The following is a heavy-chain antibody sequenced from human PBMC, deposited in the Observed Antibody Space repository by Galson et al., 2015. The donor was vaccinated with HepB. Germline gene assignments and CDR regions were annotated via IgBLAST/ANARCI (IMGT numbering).Heavy chain of an antibody. CDR2: ISGSGGST. Sequence: SLRLSCAASGFTFSSYAMSWVRQAPGKGLEWVSAISGSGGSTYYADSVKGRFTISRDNSKNTLYLQMNSLRAEDTAVYYCAKGGGELPEYFQHWGQGTLVTVSS. CDR1: GFTFSSYA. D-gene: IGHD1-26*01. CDR3: AKGGGELPEYFQH. J-gene: IGHJ1*01. V-gene: IGHV3-23*01.